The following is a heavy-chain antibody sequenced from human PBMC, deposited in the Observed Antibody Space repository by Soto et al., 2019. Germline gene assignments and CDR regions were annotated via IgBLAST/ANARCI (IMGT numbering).Heavy chain of an antibody. Sequence: QVQLVQSGAEVKKPGASVKVSCKASGYTFTNYDINWVRQATGQGPEWMGWMNPNSGDTGYAQNNQGRVTMTRNTSISAAYMELSRLRSEDTAVYYCATVSAWQFYFFMDVWGKGTTVTVSS. CDR1: GYTFTNYD. V-gene: IGHV1-8*01. D-gene: IGHD6-19*01. CDR3: ATVSAWQFYFFMDV. CDR2: MNPNSGDT. J-gene: IGHJ6*03.